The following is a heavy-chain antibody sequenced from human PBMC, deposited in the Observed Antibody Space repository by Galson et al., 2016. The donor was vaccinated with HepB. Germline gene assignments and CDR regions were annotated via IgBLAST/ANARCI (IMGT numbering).Heavy chain of an antibody. D-gene: IGHD2-8*02. J-gene: IGHJ4*02. CDR2: ISGLGGDT. V-gene: IGHV3-23*01. CDR3: ARDRCTGGACFSDGYYFDA. Sequence: SLRLSCATSGFSFVAYSLAWVRQIPGKGLEWVSVISGLGGDTYYSDSVKGRFTVSRDNSINTMYLEMSGLRVDDTAIYHCARDRCTGGACFSDGYYFDAWGEGTVVIVSS. CDR1: GFSFVAYS.